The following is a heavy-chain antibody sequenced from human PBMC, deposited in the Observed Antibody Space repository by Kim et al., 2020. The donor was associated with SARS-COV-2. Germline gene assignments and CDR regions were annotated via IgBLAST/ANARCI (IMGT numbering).Heavy chain of an antibody. CDR2: INEDGSKK. Sequence: GGSLRLSCAASGFTFSSYWMTWVRQAPGKGPEWVANINEDGSKKYHVDSLKGRFTISRDNAMNSLYLQMNSLRAEDTAVYYCGKSYSTHDFQTFDYWGQG. J-gene: IGHJ4*02. CDR1: GFTFSSYW. V-gene: IGHV3-7*01. CDR3: GKSYSTHDFQTFDY. D-gene: IGHD2-2*01.